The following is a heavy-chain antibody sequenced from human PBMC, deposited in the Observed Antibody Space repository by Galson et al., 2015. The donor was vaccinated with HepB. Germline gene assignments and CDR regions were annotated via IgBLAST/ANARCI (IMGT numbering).Heavy chain of an antibody. J-gene: IGHJ2*01. CDR3: TRGPNPQYYWYFDL. CDR2: IRSKANSYAT. D-gene: IGHD1-14*01. Sequence: SLRLSCAASGFTFSGSAMHWVRQASGKGLEWVGRIRSKANSYATAYAASVKGRFTISRDDSKNTAYLQMNSLKTEDTAVYYCTRGPNPQYYWYFDLWGRGTLVTVSS. V-gene: IGHV3-73*01. CDR1: GFTFSGSA.